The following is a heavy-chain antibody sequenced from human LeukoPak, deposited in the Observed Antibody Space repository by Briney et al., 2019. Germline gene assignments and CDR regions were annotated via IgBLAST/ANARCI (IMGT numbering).Heavy chain of an antibody. CDR2: INQDASEI. J-gene: IGHJ4*02. CDR3: ARDRHINSWSNDRFDY. D-gene: IGHD6-13*01. CDR1: GFTFSSYW. Sequence: GGSLRLSCAASGFTFSSYWMSWLRQAPGKGLEWVGNINQDASEINYVDSVKGRFTISRVNAENSLYLQMNSLRAEDTAIYYCARDRHINSWSNDRFDYWGQGALVTVSS. V-gene: IGHV3-7*01.